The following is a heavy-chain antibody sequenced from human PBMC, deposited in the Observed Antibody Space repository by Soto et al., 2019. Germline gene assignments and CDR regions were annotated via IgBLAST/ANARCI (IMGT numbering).Heavy chain of an antibody. D-gene: IGHD6-6*01. Sequence: PSETLSLTCAVYGGSFSGYYWSWIRQPPGKGLEWIGEINHSGSTDYNPSLKSRVTISVDTSKNQFSLKLSSVTAADTAVYYCATHQSSSGGFDYWGQGTLVTGSS. CDR2: INHSGST. J-gene: IGHJ4*02. V-gene: IGHV4-34*01. CDR3: ATHQSSSGGFDY. CDR1: GGSFSGYY.